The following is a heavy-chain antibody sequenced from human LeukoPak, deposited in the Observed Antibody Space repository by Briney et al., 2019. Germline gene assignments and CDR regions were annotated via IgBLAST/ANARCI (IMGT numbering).Heavy chain of an antibody. CDR1: GGSFSGYY. D-gene: IGHD6-13*01. CDR3: ARDRARIAAAGTIVTYGMDV. V-gene: IGHV4-34*01. CDR2: INHSGST. Sequence: PSETLSLTCAVYGGSFSGYYCSWIRQPPGKGLEWIGEINHSGSTNYNPSLKSRVTISVDTSKNQFSLKLSSVTAADTAVYYCARDRARIAAAGTIVTYGMDVWGQGTTVTVSS. J-gene: IGHJ6*02.